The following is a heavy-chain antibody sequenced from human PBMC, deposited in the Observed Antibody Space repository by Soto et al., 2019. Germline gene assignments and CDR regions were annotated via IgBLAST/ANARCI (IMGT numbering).Heavy chain of an antibody. CDR3: VRKGGWYGMDV. CDR2: ISSSSSYI. J-gene: IGHJ6*02. V-gene: IGHV3-21*01. Sequence: GGSLRLSCAASGFTFSSYGMNWVRQAPGKGLEWVSSISSSSSYIYYADSVKGRFTISRDNAKNSLYLQMNSLRAEDTAVYYCVRKGGWYGMDVWGQGTTVTVSS. D-gene: IGHD6-19*01. CDR1: GFTFSSYG.